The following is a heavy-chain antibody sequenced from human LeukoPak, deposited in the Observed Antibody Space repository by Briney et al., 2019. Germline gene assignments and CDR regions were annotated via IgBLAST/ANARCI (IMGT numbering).Heavy chain of an antibody. D-gene: IGHD3-3*01. CDR3: ARDSVTIFGVANYGMDV. CDR1: GGSISSYY. Sequence: SETLSLTCTVSGGSISSYYWSWIRQPPGKGLEWIGYICYSGSTNYNPSLKSRVTISVDTSKNQFSLKLSSVTAADTAVYYCARDSVTIFGVANYGMDVWGQGTTVTVSS. V-gene: IGHV4-59*01. CDR2: ICYSGST. J-gene: IGHJ6*02.